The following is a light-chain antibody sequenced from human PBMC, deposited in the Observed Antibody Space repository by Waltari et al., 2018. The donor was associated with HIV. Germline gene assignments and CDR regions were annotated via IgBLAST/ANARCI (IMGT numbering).Light chain of an antibody. CDR3: QQNIHWPPYT. CDR1: QSPTAN. CDR2: GAS. J-gene: IGKJ2*01. Sequence: LTQSPATLSVSPGERVTLSCRASQSPTANLAWYQQRPGQAPRLLIYGASSRATDIPARFTGSGSGTDYTLTISSVQSEDSAVYYCQQNIHWPPYTFGQGTKL. V-gene: IGKV3-15*01.